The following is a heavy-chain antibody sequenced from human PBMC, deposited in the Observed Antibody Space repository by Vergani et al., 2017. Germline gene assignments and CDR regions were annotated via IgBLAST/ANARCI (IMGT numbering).Heavy chain of an antibody. CDR2: ISGSGGST. CDR3: ARDLRNYDFWSGYSNWFDP. D-gene: IGHD3-3*01. V-gene: IGHV3-23*01. J-gene: IGHJ5*02. CDR1: GFTFSSYA. Sequence: EVQLLESGGGLVQPGGSLRLSCAASGFTFSSYAMSWVRQAPGKGLEWVSGISGSGGSTYYADSVKGRFTISRDNSKNTLYLQMNSLRAEDTAVYYCARDLRNYDFWSGYSNWFDPWGQGTLVTVSS.